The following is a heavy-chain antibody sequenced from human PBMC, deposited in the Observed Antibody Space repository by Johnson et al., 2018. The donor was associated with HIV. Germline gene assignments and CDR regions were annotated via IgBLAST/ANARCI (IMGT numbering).Heavy chain of an antibody. V-gene: IGHV3-30*02. D-gene: IGHD2-15*01. Sequence: QVQLVESGGGVVQPGGSLRLSCAAPGFSFSSYGMHWVRQAPGKGLEWVAFIRYDGSNKYYADSVKGRFTISRDNSKNTMYLQMNSLRAEDTAVYYCAKEALRGGEYDAFDIWGQGTMVTVSS. CDR2: IRYDGSNK. J-gene: IGHJ3*02. CDR3: AKEALRGGEYDAFDI. CDR1: GFSFSSYG.